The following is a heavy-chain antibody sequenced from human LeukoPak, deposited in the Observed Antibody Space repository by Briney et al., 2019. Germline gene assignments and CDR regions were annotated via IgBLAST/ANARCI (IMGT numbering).Heavy chain of an antibody. D-gene: IGHD2-21*02. Sequence: SETLSLTCTVSGGSISSSSYYWGWIRQPPGKGLEWIGSIYYSGSTYYNPSLKSRVTISVDTSKNQFSLKLSSVTAADTAVYYCARAHIVVVTAPLFDPWGQGTLVTVSA. J-gene: IGHJ5*02. CDR3: ARAHIVVVTAPLFDP. CDR2: IYYSGST. V-gene: IGHV4-39*07. CDR1: GGSISSSSYY.